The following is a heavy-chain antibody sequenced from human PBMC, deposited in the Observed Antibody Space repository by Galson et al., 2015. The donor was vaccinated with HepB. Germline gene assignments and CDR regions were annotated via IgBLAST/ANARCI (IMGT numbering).Heavy chain of an antibody. D-gene: IGHD2-2*01. V-gene: IGHV2-26*01. J-gene: IGHJ6*03. CDR1: GFSLGSSTMG. CDR2: IFSNDEE. Sequence: PALVKPTQTLTLTCTVSGFSLGSSTMGVSWVRQPPGEALEWLAHIFSNDEESYSTSLKTRLTISKDTSRGQVVLTMTNMDPADTATYFCARVRLGVFDGRLCWGSPTRCYSKARYMDVWGKGTTVTVSS. CDR3: ARVRLGVFDGRLCWGSPTRCYSKARYMDV.